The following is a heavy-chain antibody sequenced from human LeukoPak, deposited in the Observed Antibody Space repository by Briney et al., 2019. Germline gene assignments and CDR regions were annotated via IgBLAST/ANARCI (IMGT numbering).Heavy chain of an antibody. V-gene: IGHV3-23*01. Sequence: GGSLRLSCAASGFTFSSYAMSWVRQAPGKGLEWVSAISGSGGSTYYADSVKGRFTISRDNSKNTLYLQMNSLRAEDTAVYYCARAGYYYDSSGRNAFDIWGQGTMVTVSS. D-gene: IGHD3-22*01. CDR1: GFTFSSYA. CDR3: ARAGYYYDSSGRNAFDI. J-gene: IGHJ3*02. CDR2: ISGSGGST.